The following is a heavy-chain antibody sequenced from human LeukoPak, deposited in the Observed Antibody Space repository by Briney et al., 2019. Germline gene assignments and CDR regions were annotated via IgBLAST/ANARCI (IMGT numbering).Heavy chain of an antibody. V-gene: IGHV3-30*02. Sequence: GGSLRLSCAASGFTFSSYGMHWVRQAPGKGLEWVAFIRYDGSNKYYADSVKGRFTISRDNSKNTLYLQMNSLRAEDTAVYYCAKDSDMYSSGWYPYWGQGTLVTVSS. D-gene: IGHD6-19*01. J-gene: IGHJ4*02. CDR3: AKDSDMYSSGWYPY. CDR2: IRYDGSNK. CDR1: GFTFSSYG.